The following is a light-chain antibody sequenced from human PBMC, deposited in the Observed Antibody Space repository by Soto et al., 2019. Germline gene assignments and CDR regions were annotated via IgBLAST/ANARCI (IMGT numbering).Light chain of an antibody. Sequence: QSALTQPASVSGSPGQSITISCSGGSSNIGNNAVNWYQQFPGKAPKLLVYYDDLLPSGVSDRFSGSKSGTSASLAISGLQSEDEADYYCAAWDDSLDGVVFGGGTKLTVL. J-gene: IGLJ2*01. CDR3: AAWDDSLDGVV. V-gene: IGLV1-36*01. CDR1: SSNIGNNA. CDR2: YDD.